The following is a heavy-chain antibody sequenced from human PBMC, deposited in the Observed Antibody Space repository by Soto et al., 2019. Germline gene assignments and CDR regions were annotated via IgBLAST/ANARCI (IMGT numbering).Heavy chain of an antibody. CDR3: ARDQRSYSSGWRQGFDP. V-gene: IGHV3-20*04. CDR2: INWNGGST. Sequence: GGSLRLSCAASGFTFDDYGMSWVRQAPGKGLEWVSGINWNGGSTGYAESVKGRFTISRDNAKNSLYLQMNSLRAEDTALYYCARDQRSYSSGWRQGFDPWGQGTLVTVPS. CDR1: GFTFDDYG. D-gene: IGHD6-19*01. J-gene: IGHJ5*02.